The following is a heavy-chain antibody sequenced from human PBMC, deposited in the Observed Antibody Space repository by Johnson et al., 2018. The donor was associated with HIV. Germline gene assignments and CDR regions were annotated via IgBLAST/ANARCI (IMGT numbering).Heavy chain of an antibody. V-gene: IGHV3-30*02. Sequence: QVQLVESGGGVVQPGGSLRLSCAASDFTFSSYGMHWVRQAPGKGLEWVAFIRYDGSYKYYVDSVKGRFTISRDNSKNTLYLQMNSLRAEDTAVYYCARDLRWDDAFDIWREGTMVTGSS. CDR2: IRYDGSYK. J-gene: IGHJ3*02. CDR3: ARDLRWDDAFDI. CDR1: DFTFSSYG. D-gene: IGHD5-24*01.